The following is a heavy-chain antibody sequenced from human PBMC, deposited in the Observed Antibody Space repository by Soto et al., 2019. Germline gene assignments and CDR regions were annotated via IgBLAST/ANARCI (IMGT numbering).Heavy chain of an antibody. Sequence: SETLSLTCTFSGGSISSGGYSLNWIRQHPGKGLEWIGYIYDSGSTYYNPSLKSRLTISVDTSKNQFSLNLSSVTAADTAVYYCARDSGKTRGYSFGFLFWGQGTLVTVSS. CDR2: IYDSGST. D-gene: IGHD5-18*01. J-gene: IGHJ4*02. V-gene: IGHV4-31*03. CDR1: GGSISSGGYS. CDR3: ARDSGKTRGYSFGFLF.